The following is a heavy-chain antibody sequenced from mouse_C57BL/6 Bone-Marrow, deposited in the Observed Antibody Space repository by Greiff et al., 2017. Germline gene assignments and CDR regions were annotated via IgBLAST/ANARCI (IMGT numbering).Heavy chain of an antibody. D-gene: IGHD1-1*01. CDR1: GFNIKNTY. Sequence: EVQLVESVAELVRPGASVKLSCTASGFNIKNTYMHWVKQRPEQGLEWIGRIDPANGNTKYAPKFQGKATITADTSSNTAYLQLSSLTSEDTAIYYCASRSRATVVRYFDVWGTGTTVTVSS. CDR2: IDPANGNT. V-gene: IGHV14-3*01. CDR3: ASRSRATVVRYFDV. J-gene: IGHJ1*03.